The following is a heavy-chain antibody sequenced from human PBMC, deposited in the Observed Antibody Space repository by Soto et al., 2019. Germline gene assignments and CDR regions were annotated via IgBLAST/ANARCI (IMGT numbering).Heavy chain of an antibody. CDR2: ISTSGSTV. Sequence: GGSLSLSCAASRFTFSTYEMNWVRQAPGKGLEWVSYISTSGSTVYYSDSVKGRFTISRDNTRNSLYLQMNSLRDEDTALYYCVRYCSTTLCNGVATRTFDYWGQGTLVTVSS. J-gene: IGHJ4*02. CDR1: RFTFSTYE. D-gene: IGHD2-2*01. CDR3: VRYCSTTLCNGVATRTFDY. V-gene: IGHV3-48*03.